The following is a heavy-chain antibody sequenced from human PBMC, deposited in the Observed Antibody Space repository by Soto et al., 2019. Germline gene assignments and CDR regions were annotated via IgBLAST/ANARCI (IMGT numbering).Heavy chain of an antibody. CDR3: ARDRDIVVVVADSDFDY. D-gene: IGHD2-15*01. CDR2: ISAYNGNT. J-gene: IGHJ4*02. Sequence: ASVKVSFKASGYTFTSYGISWVRQAPGQGLEWMGWISAYNGNTNYAQKLQGRVTMTTDTSTSTAYMELRSLRSDDTAVYYCARDRDIVVVVADSDFDYWGQGTRVTVAS. V-gene: IGHV1-18*01. CDR1: GYTFTSYG.